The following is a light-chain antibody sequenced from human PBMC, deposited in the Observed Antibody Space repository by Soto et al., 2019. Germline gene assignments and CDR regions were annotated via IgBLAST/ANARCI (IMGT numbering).Light chain of an antibody. J-gene: IGKJ5*01. CDR2: GAF. V-gene: IGKV3-15*01. CDR1: QSVGTN. Sequence: EVMQFASTLSVYTGERATLSCRASQSVGTNLAWYQQKPGQAPRLLIYGAFTRATDIPARFSGSGSGTEFTLTITSLQSEDFAVYHCQPYSTWPLITFCQRTRLEIK. CDR3: QPYSTWPLIT.